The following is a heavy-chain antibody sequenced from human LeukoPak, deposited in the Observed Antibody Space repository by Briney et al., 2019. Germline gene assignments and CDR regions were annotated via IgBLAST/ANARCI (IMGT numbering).Heavy chain of an antibody. CDR3: ARDPAGAFDY. Sequence: SQALSLTCTVSGGSISSGSYYWSWIRQPAGKGLEWIGRIYTSGSTNYNPSFKSRVTISVDTSKNQFSLKLSSVTAADTAVYYCARDPAGAFDYWGQGTLVTVPS. V-gene: IGHV4-61*02. CDR1: GGSISSGSYY. J-gene: IGHJ4*02. CDR2: IYTSGST. D-gene: IGHD2-2*01.